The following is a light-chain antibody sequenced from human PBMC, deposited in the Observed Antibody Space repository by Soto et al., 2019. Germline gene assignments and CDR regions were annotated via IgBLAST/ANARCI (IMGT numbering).Light chain of an antibody. J-gene: IGLJ3*02. CDR2: EVN. CDR3: CSSVGSPNWV. CDR1: SSDVGSCNC. V-gene: IGLV2-23*02. Sequence: QPVLTQPASVSGSPGQSITISCTGTSSDVGSCNCVSWYQQHPGKAPTLMIYEVNKRPPGVSNRFSGSKSGNTASLTISGLQAEDEADYYCCSSVGSPNWVFGGGTKLTVL.